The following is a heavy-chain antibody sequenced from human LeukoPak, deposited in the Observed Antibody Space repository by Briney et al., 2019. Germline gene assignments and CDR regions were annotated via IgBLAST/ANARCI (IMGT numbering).Heavy chain of an antibody. J-gene: IGHJ5*02. V-gene: IGHV1-18*01. CDR1: GYTFTSYG. Sequence: ASVKVPFKASGYTFTSYGISWVRQAPGQGLEWMGWISAYNGNTNYAQKLQGRVTMTTDTSTSTAYMELRSLRSDDTAVYYCARSPYCRSTSCPARLWRWFDPWGQGTLVTVSS. CDR2: ISAYNGNT. D-gene: IGHD2-2*01. CDR3: ARSPYCRSTSCPARLWRWFDP.